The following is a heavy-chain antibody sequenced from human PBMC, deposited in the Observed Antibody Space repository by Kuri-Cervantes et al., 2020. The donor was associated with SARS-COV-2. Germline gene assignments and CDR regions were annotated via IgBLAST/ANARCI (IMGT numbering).Heavy chain of an antibody. D-gene: IGHD6-6*01. CDR1: GGSISSSNW. CDR2: IYHSGST. Sequence: SCAVSGGSISSSNWWSWVRQPPGKGLEWIGEIYHSGSTNYNPSLKSRVTKSVDKSKNQFSLKLSSVTAADTAVYYCARSMEYSSSSAHFDYWGQGTLVTVSS. V-gene: IGHV4-4*02. J-gene: IGHJ4*02. CDR3: ARSMEYSSSSAHFDY.